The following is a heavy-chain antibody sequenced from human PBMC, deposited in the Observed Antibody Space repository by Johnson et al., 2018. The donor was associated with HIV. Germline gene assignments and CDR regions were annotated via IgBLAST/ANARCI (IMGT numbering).Heavy chain of an antibody. Sequence: VQLVESGGGVVQPGGSLRLSCAASGFTFSSYAMSWVRQAPGKGLEWVSAISGSGCSTYYADSVKGRFTISRDKSKNTLYLEMKSLRAEDTAVYYCAKDTREADAFDIWGQGTMVTVSS. D-gene: IGHD1-26*01. CDR3: AKDTREADAFDI. V-gene: IGHV3-23*04. CDR2: ISGSGCST. CDR1: GFTFSSYA. J-gene: IGHJ3*02.